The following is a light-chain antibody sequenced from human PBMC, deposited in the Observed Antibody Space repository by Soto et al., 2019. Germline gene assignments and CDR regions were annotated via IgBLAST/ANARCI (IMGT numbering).Light chain of an antibody. Sequence: EIVLTQFPGALSLSPGERVTLSCRASQTVSNTYLAWYQQKSGQAPKFLIYGASNRATGIPDRFSGSRCGTDFTLTNSRLKPEAFTVYYCLQYRALPHTFGGGTKEEIK. V-gene: IGKV3-20*01. CDR3: LQYRALPHT. CDR2: GAS. J-gene: IGKJ4*02. CDR1: QTVSNTY.